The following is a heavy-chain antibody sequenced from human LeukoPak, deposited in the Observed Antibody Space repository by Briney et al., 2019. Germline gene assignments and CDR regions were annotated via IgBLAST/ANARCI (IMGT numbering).Heavy chain of an antibody. V-gene: IGHV1-69*05. D-gene: IGHD1-26*01. J-gene: IGHJ6*03. CDR2: IIPIFGTA. Sequence: SVKVSCKASGGTFTSYAISWVRQAPGQGLEWMGGIIPIFGTANYAQKFQGRVTITTDESTSTAYMELSSLRSEDTAVYYCARGHIVGATYYYYYMDVWGKGTTVTVSS. CDR1: GGTFTSYA. CDR3: ARGHIVGATYYYYYMDV.